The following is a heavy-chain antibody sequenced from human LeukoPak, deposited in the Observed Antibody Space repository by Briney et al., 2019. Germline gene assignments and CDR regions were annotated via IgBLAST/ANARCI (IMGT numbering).Heavy chain of an antibody. Sequence: GGSLRLSCAASGFTFSSYWMSWVRQAPGKGLEWVANIKQGGSEKYYVDSVKGRFTISRDNAKISLYLQMNSLRAEDTAVYYCARGPRAWIQLWLGVIFDYWGQGTLVTVSS. D-gene: IGHD5-18*01. CDR2: IKQGGSEK. CDR3: ARGPRAWIQLWLGVIFDY. J-gene: IGHJ4*02. V-gene: IGHV3-7*04. CDR1: GFTFSSYW.